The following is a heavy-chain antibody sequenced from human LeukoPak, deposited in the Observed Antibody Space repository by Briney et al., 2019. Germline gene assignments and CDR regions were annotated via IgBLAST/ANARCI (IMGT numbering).Heavy chain of an antibody. J-gene: IGHJ3*02. CDR2: IWYDGSNK. D-gene: IGHD3-3*01. CDR3: AKDWDSWSGYSAFDI. V-gene: IGHV3-33*06. CDR1: GFTFSSYG. Sequence: PGRSLRLSCAASGFTFSSYGMHWVRQASGKGREWVAVIWYDGSNKYYADSVKGRFTISRDNSKNTLYLQMNSLRAEDTAVYYCAKDWDSWSGYSAFDIWGQGTMVTVSS.